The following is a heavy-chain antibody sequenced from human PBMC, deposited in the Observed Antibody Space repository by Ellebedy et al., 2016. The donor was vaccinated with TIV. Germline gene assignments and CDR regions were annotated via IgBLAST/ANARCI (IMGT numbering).Heavy chain of an antibody. CDR1: GGSISSYY. J-gene: IGHJ6*02. V-gene: IGHV4-59*01. Sequence: MPSETLSLTCTVSGGSISSYYWSWIRQHPGKGLEWIGYIYYSGSTHYNPSLKSRVTISVDTSKNQFSLKLTSVTAADTAVYYCARGEVTLYYYGMDVWGQGTTVTVSS. CDR2: IYYSGST. CDR3: ARGEVTLYYYGMDV.